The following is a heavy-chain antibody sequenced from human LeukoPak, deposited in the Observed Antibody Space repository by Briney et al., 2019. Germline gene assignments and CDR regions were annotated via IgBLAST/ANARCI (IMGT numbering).Heavy chain of an antibody. CDR3: AREYSGSCFDY. CDR2: ISSSSSYI. V-gene: IGHV3-21*01. J-gene: IGHJ4*02. D-gene: IGHD1-26*01. CDR1: GFSLRNYN. Sequence: AGSLRLSCAASGFSLRNYNVNWVRQAPGKGLEWVSSISSSSSYIYYADSVKGRFPISRDNAKNSLDLQMNSLRAEDTAVYYCAREYSGSCFDYWGQGTLVTVSS.